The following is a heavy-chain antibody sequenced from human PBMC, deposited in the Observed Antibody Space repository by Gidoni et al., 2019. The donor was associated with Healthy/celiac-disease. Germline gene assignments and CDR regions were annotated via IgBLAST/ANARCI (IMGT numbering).Heavy chain of an antibody. Sequence: EVQLLESGGGLVQPGGSLRLSCAASGFTFSSYAMSWVRQAPGKGLEWVSAISGSGGSTYYADSVKGRFTIYRDNSKNTLYLQMNSLRAEDTAVYYCAKDRPGIVLLWFGDAFDIWGQGTMVTVSS. CDR2: ISGSGGST. D-gene: IGHD3-10*01. CDR3: AKDRPGIVLLWFGDAFDI. J-gene: IGHJ3*02. CDR1: GFTFSSYA. V-gene: IGHV3-23*01.